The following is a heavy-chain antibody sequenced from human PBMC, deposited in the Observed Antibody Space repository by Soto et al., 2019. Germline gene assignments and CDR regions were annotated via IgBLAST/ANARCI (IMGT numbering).Heavy chain of an antibody. CDR1: GFTFSSYS. Sequence: EVQLVESGGGLVQPGGSLRLSCAASGFTFSSYSMNWVRQAPGKGLEWVSYISSSSSTIYYADSVKGRFTISRDNSKNSRYLPMNSLGYEYTAVSYCYGMDVWGQGTTVTVSS. CDR2: ISSSSSTI. J-gene: IGHJ6*02. V-gene: IGHV3-48*02. CDR3: YGMDV.